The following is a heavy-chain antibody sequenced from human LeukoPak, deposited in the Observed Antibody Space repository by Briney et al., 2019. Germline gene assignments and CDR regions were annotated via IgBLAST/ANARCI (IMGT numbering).Heavy chain of an antibody. CDR3: ARDTYGDYSFDY. CDR2: ISGSGSTI. D-gene: IGHD4-17*01. J-gene: IGHJ4*02. CDR1: GFTFSTYS. Sequence: PGGSLRLSCAASGFTFSTYSMDWVRQAPGKGLEWVSYISGSGSTIYYADSVKGRFTISRDHAKNSLYLQMDSLRAEDTAVYYCARDTYGDYSFDYWGQGTLVTVSS. V-gene: IGHV3-48*01.